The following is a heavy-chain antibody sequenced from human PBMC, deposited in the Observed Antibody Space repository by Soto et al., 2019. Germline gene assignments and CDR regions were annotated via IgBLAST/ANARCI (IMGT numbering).Heavy chain of an antibody. CDR1: GYIFVNYG. CDR3: AMVDNYVTPTPQDV. V-gene: IGHV1-18*01. Sequence: QVQLVQSGDEMKKPGASVRVSCKASGYIFVNYGIAWVRQAPGQGLEWMGWISHYTGDTHSASKVKGRLTMTTDTSTSTDYMDLGSLTSDDTAVYYCAMVDNYVTPTPQDVWGQGTTVTVSS. J-gene: IGHJ6*02. D-gene: IGHD3-16*01. CDR2: ISHYTGDT.